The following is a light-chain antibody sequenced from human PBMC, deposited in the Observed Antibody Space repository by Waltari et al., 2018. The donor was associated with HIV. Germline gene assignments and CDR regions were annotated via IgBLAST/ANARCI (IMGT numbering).Light chain of an antibody. CDR1: TSNIGSYY. CDR3: AAWDDSLSVV. Sequence: VLTQPPSASGTPGQRVTISCSGSTSNIGSYYVYWYQQLPGTGPKLFIFRIMQRPSGVPDRFSGSKSGTSASLAISGLRSEDEADYYCAAWDDSLSVVFGGGTKLTVL. V-gene: IGLV1-47*01. CDR2: RIM. J-gene: IGLJ2*01.